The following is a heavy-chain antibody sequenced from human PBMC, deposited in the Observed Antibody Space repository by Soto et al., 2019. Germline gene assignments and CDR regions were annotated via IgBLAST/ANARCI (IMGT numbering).Heavy chain of an antibody. CDR1: VFTFSSYG. J-gene: IGHJ6*01. Sequence: PWGSLLLSCASSVFTFSSYGMHWVGQAPGKGLDLVAVISYDGSNKYYADSVKGRFTISRDNSKNTLYLQMNSLRAEDTAVYYCAKDVVPAAQRMYSYYYGMDVWGHGTTVTVSS. CDR2: ISYDGSNK. V-gene: IGHV3-30*18. D-gene: IGHD2-2*01. CDR3: AKDVVPAAQRMYSYYYGMDV.